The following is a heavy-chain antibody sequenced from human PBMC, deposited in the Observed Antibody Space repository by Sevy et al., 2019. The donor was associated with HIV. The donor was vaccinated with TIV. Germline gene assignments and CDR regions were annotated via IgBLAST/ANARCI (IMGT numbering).Heavy chain of an antibody. CDR1: GFTFGSYA. CDR3: ARERDRQAFNV. V-gene: IGHV3-30-3*01. CDR2: ISYDGSRK. Sequence: GGSLRLSCAASGFTFGSYAMHWVRQAPGKGLEWLAFISYDGSRKYYTDSVKGGLTISRDNSKNTLFMQVNSLGAEDTALYYCARERDRQAFNVWGQGTMVTVSS. J-gene: IGHJ3*01.